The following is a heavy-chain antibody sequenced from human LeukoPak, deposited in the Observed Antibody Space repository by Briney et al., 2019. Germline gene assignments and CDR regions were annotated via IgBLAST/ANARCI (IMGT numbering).Heavy chain of an antibody. CDR1: GGSINSSTYF. J-gene: IGHJ4*02. CDR2: ISYNGTT. D-gene: IGHD2-15*01. Sequence: SETLSLTCIVSGGSINSSTYFWGWIRQPPGKGLEWIGIISYNGTTYYNPSLKRRVTISVDTSKNQFSLKLSSVTAADTAVYYCARDSPPAYCSGGSCYFDYWGQGTLVTVSS. V-gene: IGHV4-39*07. CDR3: ARDSPPAYCSGGSCYFDY.